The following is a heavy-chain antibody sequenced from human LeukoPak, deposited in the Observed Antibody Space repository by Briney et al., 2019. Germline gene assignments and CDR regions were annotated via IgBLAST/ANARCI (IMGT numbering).Heavy chain of an antibody. CDR2: NYYSGST. CDR3: ARQYYDSSGYIGFDY. J-gene: IGHJ4*02. D-gene: IGHD3-22*01. CDR1: GGFISSYD. V-gene: IGHV4-59*08. Sequence: SETLSLTCTVSGGFISSYDGSCIRQPPGKRLEWMGYNYYSGSTNYNPSLKSRVTISVDPSKNQFSLKLSSVTAADPAVYYCARQYYDSSGYIGFDYWGQGPLVTVSS.